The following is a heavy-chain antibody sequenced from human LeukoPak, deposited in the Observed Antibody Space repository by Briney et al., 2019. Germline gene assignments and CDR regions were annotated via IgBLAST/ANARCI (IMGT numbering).Heavy chain of an antibody. Sequence: GGSLRLSCAASGFTFSSYWMSWVRQAPGKGLEWVANIKQDGSEKYYVDSVKGRFTISRDNAKNSLYLQMNSLRAEDTAVYSCARDGPDYGDYPDYWGQGTLVTVSS. V-gene: IGHV3-7*03. CDR2: IKQDGSEK. D-gene: IGHD4-17*01. J-gene: IGHJ4*02. CDR1: GFTFSSYW. CDR3: ARDGPDYGDYPDY.